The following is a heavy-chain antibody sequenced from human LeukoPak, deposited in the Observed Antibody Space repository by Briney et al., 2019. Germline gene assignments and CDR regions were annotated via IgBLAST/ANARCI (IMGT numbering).Heavy chain of an antibody. CDR1: GGSISSYY. J-gene: IGHJ4*02. CDR3: ARVKSDYVWGSYRSGFDY. D-gene: IGHD3-16*02. CDR2: IYYSGST. Sequence: SETLSLTYTVSGGSISSYYWSWIRQPPGKGLEWIGYIYYSGSTNYNPSLKSRVTISVDTSKNQFSLKLSSVTAADTAVYYCARVKSDYVWGSYRSGFDYWGQGTLVTVSS. V-gene: IGHV4-59*01.